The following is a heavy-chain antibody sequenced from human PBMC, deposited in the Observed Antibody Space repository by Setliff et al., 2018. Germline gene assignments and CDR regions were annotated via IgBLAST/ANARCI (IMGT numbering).Heavy chain of an antibody. D-gene: IGHD6-6*01. J-gene: IGHJ1*01. CDR1: GFTFSSYA. V-gene: IGHV3-33*01. CDR3: ARDRDGGSSFAEYFQH. Sequence: GGSLRLSCAASGFTFSSYAMHWVRQAPGKGLEWVAVIWNDGRNKFYADSVYGRFTVSRDNSKNTLYLQMNSLRAEDTAVYYCARDRDGGSSFAEYFQHWGQGTLVTVSS. CDR2: IWNDGRNK.